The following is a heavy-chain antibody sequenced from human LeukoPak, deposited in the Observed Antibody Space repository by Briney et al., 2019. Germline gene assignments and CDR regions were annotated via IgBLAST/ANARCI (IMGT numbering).Heavy chain of an antibody. V-gene: IGHV4-34*01. CDR3: ARGPITMVRGVIVGVAGMDV. J-gene: IGHJ6*02. Sequence: SETLSLTCAVYGGSFSGYYWSWIRQPPGKGLEWIGEINHSGSTNCNPSLESRVTISVDTSKNQFSLKLSSVTAADTAVYYCARGPITMVRGVIVGVAGMDVWGQGTTVTVSS. CDR1: GGSFSGYY. D-gene: IGHD3-10*01. CDR2: INHSGST.